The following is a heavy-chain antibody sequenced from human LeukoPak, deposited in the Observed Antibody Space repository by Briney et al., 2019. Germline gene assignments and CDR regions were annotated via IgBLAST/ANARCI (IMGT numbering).Heavy chain of an antibody. CDR2: IYPGDSHT. D-gene: IGHD1-26*01. Sequence: GESLKISCKGSGYSFTSYWIGWVRQMPGKGLEWMGIIYPGDSHTRYRPSFQGQVTMSADRSISTAYLQLSSLKASDTAMYYCARQAGATYRGDYWGQGTLVTVSS. CDR1: GYSFTSYW. CDR3: ARQAGATYRGDY. V-gene: IGHV5-51*01. J-gene: IGHJ4*02.